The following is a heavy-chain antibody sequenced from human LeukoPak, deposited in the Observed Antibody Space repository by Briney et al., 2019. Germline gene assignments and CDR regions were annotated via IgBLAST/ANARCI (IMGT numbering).Heavy chain of an antibody. V-gene: IGHV1-18*01. Sequence: ASVKVSCKASGYTFTSYGISGVRQAPGQGLEWMGWISAYNGNTNYAQKLQGRVTMTTDTSTSTAYMELRSLRSDDTAVYYCASEVMLYYYDSSGYSPFDAFDIWGQGTMVTVSS. CDR2: ISAYNGNT. D-gene: IGHD3-22*01. CDR1: GYTFTSYG. J-gene: IGHJ3*02. CDR3: ASEVMLYYYDSSGYSPFDAFDI.